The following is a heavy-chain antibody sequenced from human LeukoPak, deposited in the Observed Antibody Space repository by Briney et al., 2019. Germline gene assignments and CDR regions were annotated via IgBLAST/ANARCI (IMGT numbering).Heavy chain of an antibody. Sequence: PGGSLRLSCAASGFTFSSYWMSWVRQAPGKGLEWVSIIYSGGSEYYADSVKGRITISRDNSKNTVYLQMNSLRAEDTAVYYCARTSGWEPRDRYFDYWGQGTPVTVSS. CDR2: IYSGGSE. CDR3: ARTSGWEPRDRYFDY. J-gene: IGHJ4*02. V-gene: IGHV3-66*01. CDR1: GFTFSSYW. D-gene: IGHD1-26*01.